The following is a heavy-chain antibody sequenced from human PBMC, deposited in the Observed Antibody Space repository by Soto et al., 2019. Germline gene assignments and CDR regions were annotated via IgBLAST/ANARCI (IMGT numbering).Heavy chain of an antibody. CDR1: GASITTGNYY. D-gene: IGHD6-13*01. Sequence: PSETLSLTCTVSGASITTGNYYWGWIRQPPGKGLQWIGSSSYTGNTYFNPSLRSRVTISVDTSKNQFSLRLTSVTAADTAVYYCARPDSSSWEAPFGSWGQGTLVTVSS. CDR3: ARPDSSSWEAPFGS. J-gene: IGHJ4*02. V-gene: IGHV4-39*01. CDR2: SSYTGNT.